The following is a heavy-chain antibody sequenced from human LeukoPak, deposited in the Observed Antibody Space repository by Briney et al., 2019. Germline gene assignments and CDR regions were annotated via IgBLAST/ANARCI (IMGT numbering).Heavy chain of an antibody. Sequence: GGSLRLSCSASGFTFRSYGMHWVRQAPGKRLEWLAVISFDAKNEYYIDSVKGRFTISRDNSNNTLYLQLNSLRLEDTAVYYCARLLGYCSSTSCYNFDYWGQGTLVTVSS. CDR2: ISFDAKNE. V-gene: IGHV3-30*03. CDR1: GFTFRSYG. CDR3: ARLLGYCSSTSCYNFDY. J-gene: IGHJ4*02. D-gene: IGHD2-2*02.